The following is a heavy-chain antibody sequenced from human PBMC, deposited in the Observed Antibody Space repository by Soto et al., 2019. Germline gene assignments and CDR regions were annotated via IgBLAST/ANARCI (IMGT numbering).Heavy chain of an antibody. CDR3: AREVGGYYFDY. V-gene: IGHV3-48*03. J-gene: IGHJ4*02. Sequence: EVQMVESGGGLIQPGGSLRLSCTSSGFALSNYEVDWVRQAPGKGLEWVSYISSSGNTRNYADSVKGRFTISRDDAKNSLYLQMNSLRAEDTAVYYCAREVGGYYFDYWGQGTLVTVSS. D-gene: IGHD3-10*01. CDR1: GFALSNYE. CDR2: ISSSGNTR.